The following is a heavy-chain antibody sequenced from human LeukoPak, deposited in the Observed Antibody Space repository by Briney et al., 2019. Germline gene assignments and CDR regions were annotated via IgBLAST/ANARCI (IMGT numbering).Heavy chain of an antibody. D-gene: IGHD3-10*01. CDR1: AFTFSSFA. CDR2: ISGSGGST. J-gene: IGHJ4*02. Sequence: PARSLRLSCVASAFTFSSFAMSWVSHAAGKVLEWVSAISGSGGSTYYADSVKGRFTISRDNSKNTLYLQMNSLRAEDTAVYYCARKYASGTYPLDYWGQGTLVTVSS. CDR3: ARKYASGTYPLDY. V-gene: IGHV3-23*01.